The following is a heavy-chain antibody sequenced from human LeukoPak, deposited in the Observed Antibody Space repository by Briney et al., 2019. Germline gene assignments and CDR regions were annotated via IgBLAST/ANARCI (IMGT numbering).Heavy chain of an antibody. CDR2: T. CDR3: ARVFGNYQEAMDV. CDR1: GDSVITDDYF. J-gene: IGHJ6*02. V-gene: IGHV4-39*07. Sequence: PSETPSLTCIVSGDSVITDDYFWGWVRQPPGKALEWLGSTYRIPPLKSRVTISVDTSRNQFSLRLSSVTAADTAVYFCARVFGNYQEAMDVWGQGTTVTVSS. D-gene: IGHD3-3*01.